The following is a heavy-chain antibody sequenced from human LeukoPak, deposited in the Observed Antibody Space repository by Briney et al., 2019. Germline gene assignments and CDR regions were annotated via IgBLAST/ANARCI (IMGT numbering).Heavy chain of an antibody. V-gene: IGHV4-59*12. CDR2: IYYGGTT. J-gene: IGHJ4*02. CDR1: GGSISNYY. D-gene: IGHD6-13*01. Sequence: SETLSLTCTVSGGSISNYYWGWIRQPPGKGLEWIGYIYYGGTTNYNPSLKSRVTISVDTSKNQSSLKLNSVTAADTAVYYCARVGAAAGTSDYWGQGTLVTVSS. CDR3: ARVGAAAGTSDY.